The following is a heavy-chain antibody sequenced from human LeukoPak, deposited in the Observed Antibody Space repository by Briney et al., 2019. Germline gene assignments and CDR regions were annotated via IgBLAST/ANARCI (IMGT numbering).Heavy chain of an antibody. V-gene: IGHV3-23*01. D-gene: IGHD4-11*01. CDR3: AKSEDYSNSGGWYYFDY. CDR1: GFTFSSYA. CDR2: ISGSGGST. J-gene: IGHJ4*02. Sequence: PGGSLRLSCAASGFTFSSYAMSWVRQAPGKGLEWVSTISGSGGSTYYADSVKGRFTISRDNSKNTLYLQMNSLRAEDTAVYYCAKSEDYSNSGGWYYFDYWGQGTLVTVSS.